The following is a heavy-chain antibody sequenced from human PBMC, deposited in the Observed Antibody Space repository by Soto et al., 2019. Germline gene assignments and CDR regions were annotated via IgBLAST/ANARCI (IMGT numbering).Heavy chain of an antibody. CDR1: GFTFISYW. Sequence: EVQLVESGGGLVQPGGSLRLSCAASGFTFISYWMHWVRQAPGKGLVWVSRINSDGSSTSYADSVKGRFTISRDNAKNTLYLQMNSLIAEDTAVDYCAREYCNIDAFDIWGQGTMVTVSS. V-gene: IGHV3-74*01. D-gene: IGHD2-15*01. J-gene: IGHJ3*02. CDR3: AREYCNIDAFDI. CDR2: INSDGSST.